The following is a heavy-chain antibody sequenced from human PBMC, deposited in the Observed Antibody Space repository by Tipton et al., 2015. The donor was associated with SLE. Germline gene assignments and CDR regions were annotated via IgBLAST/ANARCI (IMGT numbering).Heavy chain of an antibody. D-gene: IGHD5-18*01. V-gene: IGHV4-31*03. CDR3: ARGGSYSYGYFDY. CDR1: GGSISSGGYY. Sequence: TLSLTCTVSGGSISSGGYYWSWIRQHPGKDLEWIGYIYYSGSTYYNPSLKSRVTISVDTSKNQFSLKLSSVTAADTAVYYCARGGSYSYGYFDYWGQGTLVTVSS. CDR2: IYYSGST. J-gene: IGHJ4*02.